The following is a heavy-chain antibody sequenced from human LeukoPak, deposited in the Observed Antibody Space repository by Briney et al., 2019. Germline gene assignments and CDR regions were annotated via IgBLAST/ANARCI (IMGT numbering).Heavy chain of an antibody. Sequence: PSETLSLTCAVSGYSISSGYYWGWIRQPPGKGLEWIGSIYHSGSTYYNPSLKSRVTISVDTSKNQFSLKLSSVTAADTAVYYCARGYYDSSGYYLDYWGQGTLVTVSS. CDR2: IYHSGST. CDR3: ARGYYDSSGYYLDY. J-gene: IGHJ4*02. CDR1: GYSISSGYY. D-gene: IGHD3-22*01. V-gene: IGHV4-38-2*01.